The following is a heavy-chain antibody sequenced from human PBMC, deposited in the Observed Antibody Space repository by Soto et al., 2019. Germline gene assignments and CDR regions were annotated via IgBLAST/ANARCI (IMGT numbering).Heavy chain of an antibody. D-gene: IGHD2-15*01. CDR3: ARDNIYSGPLALDAFDI. J-gene: IGHJ3*02. V-gene: IGHV3-11*01. CDR2: ISSSGSTI. CDR1: GFTFSDYY. Sequence: QVQLVESGGGLVKPGGSLRLSCAASGFTFSDYYMSWIRQAPGKGLEWVSYISSSGSTIYYADSVKGRFTISRDNAKNALYLQINSLRAEDTAVYYCARDNIYSGPLALDAFDIWGKGTIVTVSS.